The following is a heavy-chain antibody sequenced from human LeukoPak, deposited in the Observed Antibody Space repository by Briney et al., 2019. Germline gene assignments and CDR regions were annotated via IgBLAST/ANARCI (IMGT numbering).Heavy chain of an antibody. CDR2: ISYNGART. Sequence: GGSLRLSCAAPGFTISSYAMSWVRQAPGKGLEWVSVISYNGARTHYADSVKGRFTISRDNPKNVLYLQMNSLRAEDTAVYYCAREPSGNYNIDFWGQGTLVTVSS. CDR1: GFTISSYA. CDR3: AREPSGNYNIDF. D-gene: IGHD1-26*01. J-gene: IGHJ4*02. V-gene: IGHV3-23*01.